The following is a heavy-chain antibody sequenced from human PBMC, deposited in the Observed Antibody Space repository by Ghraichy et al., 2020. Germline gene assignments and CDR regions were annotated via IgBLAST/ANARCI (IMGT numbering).Heavy chain of an antibody. CDR2: IWYDGSNK. D-gene: IGHD2-2*03. J-gene: IGHJ6*02. CDR3: ARDGSFYYYYYGMDV. V-gene: IGHV3-33*01. CDR1: GFTFSSYG. Sequence: GGSLRLSCAASGFTFSSYGMHWVRQAPGKGLEWVAVIWYDGSNKYYADSVKGRFTISRDNSKNTLYLQMNSLRAEDTAVYYCARDGSFYYYYYGMDVWGQGTTVTVSS.